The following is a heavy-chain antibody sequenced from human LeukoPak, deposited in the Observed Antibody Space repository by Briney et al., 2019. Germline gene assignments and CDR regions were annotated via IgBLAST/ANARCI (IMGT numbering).Heavy chain of an antibody. D-gene: IGHD3-10*01. CDR2: IILIFGTA. CDR1: GGTFSSYA. V-gene: IGHV1-69*13. CDR3: ARDILHYYGSGSPMDV. Sequence: RWASVKVSCKASGGTFSSYAISWVRQAPGQGLEWMGGIILIFGTANYAQKFQGRVTITADESTSTAYMELSSLRSEDTAVYYCARDILHYYGSGSPMDVWGQGTTVTVSS. J-gene: IGHJ6*02.